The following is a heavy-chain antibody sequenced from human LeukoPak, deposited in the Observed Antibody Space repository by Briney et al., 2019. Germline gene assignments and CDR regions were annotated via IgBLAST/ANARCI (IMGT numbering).Heavy chain of an antibody. J-gene: IGHJ3*02. D-gene: IGHD1-1*01. Sequence: GGSLRLSCAASGFTFSSYAMHWVRQAPGKGLEYVSAISSNGGSTDYANSVKGRFTISRDNSKNTLYLQMGSLRAEDMAVYYCARATGPDAFDIWGQGTMVTVSS. CDR1: GFTFSSYA. V-gene: IGHV3-64*01. CDR3: ARATGPDAFDI. CDR2: ISSNGGST.